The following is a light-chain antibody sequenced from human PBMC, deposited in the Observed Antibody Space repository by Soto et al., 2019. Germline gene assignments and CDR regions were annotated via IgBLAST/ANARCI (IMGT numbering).Light chain of an antibody. CDR3: QQRSKWPLS. Sequence: MVLTQSPASLSLSPGTRATLSCRASQSIGNYLAWYQQKPGQPPRLLIYDASNRATGIPARLSGSGFGTDFTLTIDSLEPEDFAVYYCQQRSKWPLSFGGGTKVDIK. CDR2: DAS. V-gene: IGKV3-11*01. CDR1: QSIGNY. J-gene: IGKJ4*01.